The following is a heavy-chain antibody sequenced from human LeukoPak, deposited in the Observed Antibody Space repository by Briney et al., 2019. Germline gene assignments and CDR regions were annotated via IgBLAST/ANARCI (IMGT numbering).Heavy chain of an antibody. V-gene: IGHV4-4*07. CDR3: ARDLGTVTTPTYYYYYMDV. Sequence: SETLSLTCTVSGGSISSYSWSWIRQPAGKGLEWIGRIYTSGSTNYNPSLRSRVTMSVDTSKNQFSLKLSSVTAADTAVYYCARDLGTVTTPTYYYYYMDVWGKGTTVTVSS. CDR1: GGSISSYS. CDR2: IYTSGST. J-gene: IGHJ6*03. D-gene: IGHD4-17*01.